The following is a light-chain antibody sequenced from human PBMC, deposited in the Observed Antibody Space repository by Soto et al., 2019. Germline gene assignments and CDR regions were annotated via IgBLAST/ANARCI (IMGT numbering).Light chain of an antibody. J-gene: IGKJ1*01. CDR2: GAS. V-gene: IGKV3-20*01. CDR3: QQYDSAPWT. CDR1: PSVSSSF. Sequence: ESVLTQSPGTLSLSPGERATLSCRASPSVSSSFLAWYQLKPGQAPRLLIYGASSRATGIPDRFSGSGSGTYFTRTISRLEPEEFAVYYWQQYDSAPWTVGQGTKVEIK.